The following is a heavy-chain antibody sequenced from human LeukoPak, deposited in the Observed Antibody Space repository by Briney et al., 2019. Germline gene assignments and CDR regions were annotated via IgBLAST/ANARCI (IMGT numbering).Heavy chain of an antibody. CDR2: IYYSGST. J-gene: IGHJ3*02. CDR1: GGSVSSGSYY. Sequence: PSETLSLTCTVSGGSVSSGSYYWSWIRQPPGKGLEWIGYIYYSGSTNYNPSLKSRVTISVDTSKNQFSLKLSSVTAADTAVYYCARDLKQQLVLGAFDIWGQGTMVTVSS. V-gene: IGHV4-61*01. CDR3: ARDLKQQLVLGAFDI. D-gene: IGHD6-13*01.